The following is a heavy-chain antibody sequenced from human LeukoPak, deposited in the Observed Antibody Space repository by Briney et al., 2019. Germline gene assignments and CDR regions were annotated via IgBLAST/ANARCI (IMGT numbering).Heavy chain of an antibody. V-gene: IGHV6-1*01. Sequence: PSQTLSLTCAISGDSVSSNSAAWNWIRQSPSRGLEWLGRTYYRSKWYNDYAVSVKSRITINPDTSKNQFSLQLISVTPEDTAVHYCARGHSSSWYRVFDYWGQGTLVTVSS. CDR2: TYYRSKWYN. D-gene: IGHD6-13*01. CDR3: ARGHSSSWYRVFDY. J-gene: IGHJ4*02. CDR1: GDSVSSNSAA.